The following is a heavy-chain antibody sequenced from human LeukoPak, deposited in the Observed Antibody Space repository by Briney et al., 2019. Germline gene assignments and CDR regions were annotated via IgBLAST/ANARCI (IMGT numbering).Heavy chain of an antibody. J-gene: IGHJ4*02. D-gene: IGHD4-11*01. V-gene: IGHV4-59*01. CDR1: GGSIGSYY. CDR3: ARDVNDYSPV. Sequence: SETLSLTCTVSGGSIGSYYWSWIRQPPGKGLEWIGYIYYSGSTNYNPSLKSRVTISVDTSKNQFSLKLSSVTAADTAVYYCARDVNDYSPVWGQGTLVTVSS. CDR2: IYYSGST.